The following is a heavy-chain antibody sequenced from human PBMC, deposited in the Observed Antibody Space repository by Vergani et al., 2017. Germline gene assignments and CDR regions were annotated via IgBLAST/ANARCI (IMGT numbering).Heavy chain of an antibody. V-gene: IGHV1-18*04. CDR3: ARDGTYYYGSGSVYLFDY. CDR1: GYTFFNYG. Sequence: QVQLVQSGPEVKRPGASVKVSCKTSGYTFFNYGFNWIRRAPGQGFEWLGWIRADTGDTKYSERLQDRVTLTTDSSTNTAYMELRSLKSDDTAVYYCARDGTYYYGSGSVYLFDYWGQGTLVTVSS. D-gene: IGHD3-10*01. CDR2: IRADTGDT. J-gene: IGHJ4*02.